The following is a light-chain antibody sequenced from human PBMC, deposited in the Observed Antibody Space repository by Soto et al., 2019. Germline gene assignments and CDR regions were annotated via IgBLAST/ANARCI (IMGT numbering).Light chain of an antibody. CDR1: QSVSSSY. CDR3: QQYCCSPPT. Sequence: EIVLTQSPGTLSLSPGERATLSCRASQSVSSSYLAWYQQKPRQAPRLLIYGTSSSATGVPDRFSGSGSVTDFTLTISRLEPEDFAVYYCQQYCCSPPTFGQGTKVEIK. V-gene: IGKV3-20*01. J-gene: IGKJ1*01. CDR2: GTS.